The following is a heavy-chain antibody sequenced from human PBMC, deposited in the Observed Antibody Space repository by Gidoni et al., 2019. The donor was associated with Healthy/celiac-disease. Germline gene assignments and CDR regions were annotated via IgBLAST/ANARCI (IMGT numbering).Heavy chain of an antibody. CDR1: GGSFSGYY. V-gene: IGHV4-34*01. CDR3: ARMVRGVIIPENDY. J-gene: IGHJ4*02. CDR2: INHSGST. Sequence: QVQLQQWGAGLLKPSETLSLTCAVYGGSFSGYYWSWIRQPPGKGLEWIGEINHSGSTNYNPSLKSRVTISVDTSKKQFSLKLSSVTAADTAVYYCARMVRGVIIPENDYWGQGTLVTVSS. D-gene: IGHD3-10*01.